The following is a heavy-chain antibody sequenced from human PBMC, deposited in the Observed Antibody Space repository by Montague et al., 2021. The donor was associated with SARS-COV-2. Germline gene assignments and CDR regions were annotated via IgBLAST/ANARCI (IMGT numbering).Heavy chain of an antibody. CDR2: IYYRGST. D-gene: IGHD5-24*01. Sequence: SETLSLTCTVSGGSINSSNWSWIWHRPGTGLEWIGNIYYRGSTNYNSSPKARVTISVDTSKNQFSFKLNSMTVADTAVNYCAREDRWNWFDPWGQGTLVIVSS. V-gene: IGHV4-59*13. CDR3: AREDRWNWFDP. J-gene: IGHJ5*02. CDR1: GGSINSSN.